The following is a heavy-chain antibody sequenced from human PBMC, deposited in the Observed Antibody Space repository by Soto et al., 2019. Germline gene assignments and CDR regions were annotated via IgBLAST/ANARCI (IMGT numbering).Heavy chain of an antibody. D-gene: IGHD2-15*01. CDR1: GYTFTSYD. Sequence: QVQLVQSGAEVKKPGASVKVSFKASGYTFTSYDINWVRQATGQGLEWMGWMNPNSGNTGYAQKFQGRVNMTRNTSISQAYMERSSLSSEDTAVYYCARVRGADRGHSTYSDVGGQGTTVTVSS. V-gene: IGHV1-8*01. CDR3: ARVRGADRGHSTYSDV. CDR2: MNPNSGNT. J-gene: IGHJ6*02.